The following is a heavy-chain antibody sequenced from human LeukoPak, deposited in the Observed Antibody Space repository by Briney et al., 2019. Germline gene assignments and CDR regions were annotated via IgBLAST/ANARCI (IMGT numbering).Heavy chain of an antibody. Sequence: GGSLRLSCAASGFTFSSYAMSWVRQAPGNGLEWVSAISGSGGSTYYADSVKGRFTISRDNSKNTLYLQMNSLRAEDTAVYYCAKDDGGAHLVVVPAVDYWGQGTLVTVSS. D-gene: IGHD2-2*01. V-gene: IGHV3-23*01. CDR3: AKDDGGAHLVVVPAVDY. CDR2: ISGSGGST. CDR1: GFTFSSYA. J-gene: IGHJ4*02.